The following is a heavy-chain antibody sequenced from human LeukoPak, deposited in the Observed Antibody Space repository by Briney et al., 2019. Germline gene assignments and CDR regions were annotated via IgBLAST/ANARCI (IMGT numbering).Heavy chain of an antibody. V-gene: IGHV3-7*01. CDR1: GFTFSSYW. CDR3: ARSLYPSGSFFDY. CDR2: IKQDGSAK. J-gene: IGHJ4*02. Sequence: GGSLRLSCAASGFTFSSYWMSWVRQAPGKGLEWVANIKQDGSAKYYVDSVKGRFTISRDNAKNSLYLQMNSLRAEDTAVYYCARSLYPSGSFFDYWGQGTLVTVSS. D-gene: IGHD6-13*01.